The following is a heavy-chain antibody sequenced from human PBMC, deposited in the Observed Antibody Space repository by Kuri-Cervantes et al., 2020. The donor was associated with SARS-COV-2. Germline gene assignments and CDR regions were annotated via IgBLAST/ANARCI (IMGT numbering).Heavy chain of an antibody. CDR2: IYYSGST. D-gene: IGHD5-18*01. J-gene: IGHJ3*02. CDR3: ARRTLDTAMVRGVRAPNDAFDI. V-gene: IGHV4-39*01. Sequence: ESLKISCTVSGGSIRSGSYYWGWIRQSPGKGLEWIGSIYYSGSTYYNPSLKSRVTISVDTSKNQFSLKLSSVTAADTAVYYCARRTLDTAMVRGVRAPNDAFDIWGQGTMVTVSS. CDR1: GGSIRSGSYY.